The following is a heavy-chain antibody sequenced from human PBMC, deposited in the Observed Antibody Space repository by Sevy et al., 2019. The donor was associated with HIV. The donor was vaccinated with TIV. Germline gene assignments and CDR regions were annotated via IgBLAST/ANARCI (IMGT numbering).Heavy chain of an antibody. J-gene: IGHJ4*02. Sequence: GGSLRLSCAASGFAFYDYSMSWIRQAPGKGLEWVATLSFGCGKINYPDSVKGRFTISRDNSKNSFYLQMDNLRVEETALYYCAREGCTRPHDYWGQGTRVTVSS. CDR2: LSFGCGKI. D-gene: IGHD2-8*01. V-gene: IGHV3-23*01. CDR1: GFAFYDYS. CDR3: AREGCTRPHDY.